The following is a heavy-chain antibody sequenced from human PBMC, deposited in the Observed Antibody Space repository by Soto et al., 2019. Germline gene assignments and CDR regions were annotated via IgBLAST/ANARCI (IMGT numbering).Heavy chain of an antibody. CDR1: GFTFRSYV. V-gene: IGHV3-23*01. J-gene: IGHJ3*01. CDR3: AKPSGSYHV. D-gene: IGHD1-26*01. CDR2: ISGSGGST. Sequence: EVQLLESGGGLVQPGGSLRLSCAASGFTFRSYVMNWVRQAPGKGLEWVSGISGSGGSTYYADSVKGRFSISRDNSKNTLFLQMNSLRAEDTAVYYCAKPSGSYHVWGQGTLVTVSS.